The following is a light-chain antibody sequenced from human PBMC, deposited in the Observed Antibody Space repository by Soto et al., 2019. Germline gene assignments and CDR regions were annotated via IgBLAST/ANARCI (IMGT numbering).Light chain of an antibody. CDR1: SSNIGGTNY. Sequence: QSALTQPPSASGTPGQKVFISCSGSSSNIGGTNYAYWYQQLPGAAPKLLMHSNNLRPSGVPERISGSKFGTAASLAISGLRSEDEAVYYCASWDDRLGAVIFGGGTKRTVL. V-gene: IGLV1-47*02. CDR3: ASWDDRLGAVI. CDR2: SNN. J-gene: IGLJ2*01.